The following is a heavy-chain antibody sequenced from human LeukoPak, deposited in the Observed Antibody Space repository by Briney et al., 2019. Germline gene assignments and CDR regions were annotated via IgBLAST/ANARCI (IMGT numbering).Heavy chain of an antibody. D-gene: IGHD3-10*01. Sequence: PGRSLRLSCAASGFTFSSYAMHWVRQAPDKGLEWVAVISYDGSNKYYADSVKGRFTISRDNSKNTLYLQMNSLRADDTAVYYCASGVRENYYWGQGALVTVSS. J-gene: IGHJ4*02. CDR3: ASGVRENYY. V-gene: IGHV3-30-3*01. CDR1: GFTFSSYA. CDR2: ISYDGSNK.